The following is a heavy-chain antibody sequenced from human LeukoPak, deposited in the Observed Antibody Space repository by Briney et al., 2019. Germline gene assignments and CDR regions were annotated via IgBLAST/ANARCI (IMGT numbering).Heavy chain of an antibody. V-gene: IGHV3-23*01. J-gene: IGHJ4*02. CDR3: AKAGWELPRYYFDY. Sequence: PGGSLRLSCAASGFTFSSYSMNWVRQAPGKGLEWVSAISGSGGSTYYADSVKGRFTISRDNSKNTLYLQMNSLRAEDTAVYHCAKAGWELPRYYFDYWGQGTLVTVSS. CDR1: GFTFSSYS. D-gene: IGHD1-26*01. CDR2: ISGSGGST.